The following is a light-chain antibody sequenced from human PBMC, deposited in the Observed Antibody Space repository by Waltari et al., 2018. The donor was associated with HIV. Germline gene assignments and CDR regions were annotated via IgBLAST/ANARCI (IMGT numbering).Light chain of an antibody. CDR2: GAS. CDR1: QTVDSNY. CDR3: QQYGSSEYT. J-gene: IGKJ2*01. V-gene: IGKV3-20*01. Sequence: PGTLSLSPGERATLSCRASQTVDSNYLAWYQQRPGQTPRLFISGASTRATGIPDRFSGSGSGTDFTLTISRLEPEDFAVYYCQQYGSSEYTFGQGTKVDIK.